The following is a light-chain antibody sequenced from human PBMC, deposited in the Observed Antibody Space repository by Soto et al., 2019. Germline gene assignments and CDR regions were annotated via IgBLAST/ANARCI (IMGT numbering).Light chain of an antibody. V-gene: IGKV1-5*03. CDR2: TST. Sequence: DIQMTQSPSTLSASVGDRVTITCRASQSISSWLAWYQQKPGKAPKLLIYTSTSIESGVPSRFSGSGSGTEFTLTISSLQPDDFATYYCQQYNSYSRGTFGQGTKVEIK. CDR1: QSISSW. CDR3: QQYNSYSRGT. J-gene: IGKJ1*01.